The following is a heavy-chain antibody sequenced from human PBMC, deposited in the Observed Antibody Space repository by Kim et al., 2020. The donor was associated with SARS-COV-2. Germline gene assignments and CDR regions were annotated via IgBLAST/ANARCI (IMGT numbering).Heavy chain of an antibody. CDR1: GYTFTSYG. V-gene: IGHV1-18*01. Sequence: ASVKVSCKASGYTFTSYGISWVRQAPGQGLEWMGWISAYNGNTNYAQKLQGRVTMTTDTSTSTAYMELRSLRSDDTAVYYCARDLRMLPDYYYYGMDVWGQGTTVTVSS. J-gene: IGHJ6*02. CDR3: ARDLRMLPDYYYYGMDV. CDR2: ISAYNGNT. D-gene: IGHD2-15*01.